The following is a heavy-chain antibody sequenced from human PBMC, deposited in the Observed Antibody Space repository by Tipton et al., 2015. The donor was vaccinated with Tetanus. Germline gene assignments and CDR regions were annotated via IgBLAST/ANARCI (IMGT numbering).Heavy chain of an antibody. D-gene: IGHD6-13*01. CDR1: GFTFSSYS. J-gene: IGHJ6*02. Sequence: SLRLSCAASGFTFSSYSMNWVRQAPGKGLEWVSSISSSSSYIYYADSVKGRFTISRDNAKNSLYLQMNSLRAEDTAVYYCAKGIAGNTQSYGMDVWGQGTTVTVAS. V-gene: IGHV3-21*01. CDR2: ISSSSSYI. CDR3: AKGIAGNTQSYGMDV.